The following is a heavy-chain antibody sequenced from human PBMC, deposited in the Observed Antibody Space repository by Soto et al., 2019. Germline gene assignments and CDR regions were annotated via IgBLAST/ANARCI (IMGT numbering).Heavy chain of an antibody. CDR1: GFTFNNYD. V-gene: IGHV3-13*01. J-gene: IGHJ1*01. CDR3: VGECSGVTCGPRGLQH. D-gene: IGHD2-15*01. CDR2: VGTTANT. Sequence: EVQLEESGGGLVQPGGSLTLSCVASGFTFNNYDMHWVRQASGKGLEWVSVVGTTANTFYADSVKGRFTVSSENAKSSLFIQMDSLRVGDTALYYCVGECSGVTCGPRGLQHWGQGILVTVSS.